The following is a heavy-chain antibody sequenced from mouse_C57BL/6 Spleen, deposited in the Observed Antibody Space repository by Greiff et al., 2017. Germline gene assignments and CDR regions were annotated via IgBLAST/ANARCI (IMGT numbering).Heavy chain of an antibody. Sequence: VQLQQSGAELVRPGASVTLSCKASGYTFTDYEMHWVKQTPVHGLEWIGAIDPETCGTAYNQKFKGKAILTADNSSSTAYMELRSLTSEDSAVYYCTGCHASNTGYGGQGTALTVSS. V-gene: IGHV1-15*01. CDR1: GYTFTDYE. J-gene: IGHJ2*01. D-gene: IGHD2-5*01. CDR2: IDPETCGT. CDR3: TGCHASNTGY.